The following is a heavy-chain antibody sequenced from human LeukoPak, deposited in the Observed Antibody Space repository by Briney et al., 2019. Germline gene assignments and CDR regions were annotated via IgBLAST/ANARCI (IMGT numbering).Heavy chain of an antibody. Sequence: SQTLSLTCAISGDSVSSINGAWNWVRQSPSRGLEWLGRTYYRSKWYSDYAVPIQGRISINPDTSKNQFTLHLFSVTPDDTAVYYCARDVATTGWYAFDYWGQGTRVTVSS. CDR1: GDSVSSINGA. CDR3: ARDVATTGWYAFDY. V-gene: IGHV6-1*01. CDR2: TYYRSKWYS. J-gene: IGHJ4*02. D-gene: IGHD6-19*01.